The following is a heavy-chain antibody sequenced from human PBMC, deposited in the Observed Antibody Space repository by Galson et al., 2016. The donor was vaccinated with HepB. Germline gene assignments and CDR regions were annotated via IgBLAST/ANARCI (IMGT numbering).Heavy chain of an antibody. J-gene: IGHJ6*02. Sequence: SLRLSCAASGFTFRSYGFHWVRRAPGKRLDWVAVTLPGESNQYYAHSVKGRFTISRGNSKTTVYLQMNSLSAEDTAVYYCAKSHCTTTVCHDLYQYGMDVWGQGTTVTVSS. CDR1: GFTFRSYG. CDR2: TLPGESNQ. D-gene: IGHD2-2*01. CDR3: AKSHCTTTVCHDLYQYGMDV. V-gene: IGHV3-33*06.